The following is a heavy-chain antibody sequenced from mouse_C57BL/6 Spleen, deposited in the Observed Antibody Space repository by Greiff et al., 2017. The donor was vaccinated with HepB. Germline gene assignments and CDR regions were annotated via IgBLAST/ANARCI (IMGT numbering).Heavy chain of an antibody. J-gene: IGHJ2*01. Sequence: VQLQQSGPELVKPGASVKISCKASGYAFSSSWMNWVKQRPGKGLEWIGRIYPGDGDTNYNGTFKGKATLTADKSSSTAYMQLSSLTSEDSAVYFCARSGASGPYFDYWGQGTTLTVSS. CDR3: ARSGASGPYFDY. V-gene: IGHV1-82*01. CDR2: IYPGDGDT. CDR1: GYAFSSSW. D-gene: IGHD3-1*01.